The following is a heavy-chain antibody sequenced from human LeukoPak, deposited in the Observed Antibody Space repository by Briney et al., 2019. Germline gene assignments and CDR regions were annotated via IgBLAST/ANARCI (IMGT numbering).Heavy chain of an antibody. D-gene: IGHD2-8*01. V-gene: IGHV3-48*01. CDR2: ISSSSSTI. J-gene: IGHJ4*02. CDR1: GFTFSSYS. CDR3: ARSGVGCDFDY. Sequence: GGSLRLSCAASGFTFSSYSMNWVRQAPGKGLEWVSYISSSSSTIYYADSVKGRFTISRDNAKNSLYLQMNSLRAEDTAVYYCARSGVGCDFDYWGQGTLVTVSS.